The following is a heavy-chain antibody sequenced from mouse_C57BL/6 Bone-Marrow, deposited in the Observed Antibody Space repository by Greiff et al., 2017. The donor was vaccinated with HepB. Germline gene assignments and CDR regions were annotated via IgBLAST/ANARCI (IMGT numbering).Heavy chain of an antibody. Sequence: DVKLVESGPELVKPGASVKISCKASGYSFTGYYMNWVKQSPEKSLEWIGEINPSTGGTTYNQKFKAKATLTVDKSSSTAYMQLKSLTSEDSAVYYCAPYDFPFAYWGQGTLVTVSA. J-gene: IGHJ3*01. CDR1: GYSFTGYY. CDR3: APYDFPFAY. CDR2: INPSTGGT. V-gene: IGHV1-42*01. D-gene: IGHD2-4*01.